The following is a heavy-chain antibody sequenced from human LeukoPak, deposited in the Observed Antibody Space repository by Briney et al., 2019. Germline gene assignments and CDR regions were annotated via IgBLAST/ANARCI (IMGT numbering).Heavy chain of an antibody. J-gene: IGHJ3*02. V-gene: IGHV1-46*01. Sequence: GASVKVSCKASGYTFTSYYMHWVRQAPGQGLEWMGIINPSGGSTSYAQKFQGRVTMTRDMSTSTVYMELSSLRSEDTAVCYCARTKRGTLDAFDIWGQGTMVTVSS. CDR2: INPSGGST. CDR3: ARTKRGTLDAFDI. D-gene: IGHD1-1*01. CDR1: GYTFTSYY.